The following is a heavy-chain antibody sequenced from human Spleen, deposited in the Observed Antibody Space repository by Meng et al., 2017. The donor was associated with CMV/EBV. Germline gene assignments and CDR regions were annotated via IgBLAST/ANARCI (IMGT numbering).Heavy chain of an antibody. J-gene: IGHJ4*02. Sequence: ASVKVSCKASGYTFTSHGISWVRQAPGQGLEWMGWISGYNGNTNYAQKFQGRVTMTTDTSTSTAYMELRGLRSDDTAVYYCARVRFLEWLFHDYWGQGTLVTVSS. D-gene: IGHD3-3*01. CDR1: GYTFTSHG. V-gene: IGHV1-18*01. CDR3: ARVRFLEWLFHDY. CDR2: ISGYNGNT.